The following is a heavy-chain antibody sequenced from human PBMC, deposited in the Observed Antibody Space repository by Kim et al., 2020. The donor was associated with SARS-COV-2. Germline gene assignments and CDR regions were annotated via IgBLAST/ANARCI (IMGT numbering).Heavy chain of an antibody. V-gene: IGHV3-15*01. D-gene: IGHD6-13*01. CDR3: TTDQFVWRIAAAGYYFDY. CDR2: IKSKTDGGTT. CDR1: GFTFSNAW. J-gene: IGHJ4*02. Sequence: GGSLRLSCAASGFTFSNAWMSWVRQAPGKGLEWVGRIKSKTDGGTTDYAAPVKGRFTISRDDSKNTLYLQMNSLKTEDTAVYYCTTDQFVWRIAAAGYYFDYWGQGTLVTVSS.